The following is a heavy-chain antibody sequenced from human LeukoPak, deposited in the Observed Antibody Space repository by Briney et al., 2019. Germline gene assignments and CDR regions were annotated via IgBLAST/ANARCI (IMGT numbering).Heavy chain of an antibody. V-gene: IGHV3-15*01. J-gene: IGHJ4*02. CDR2: IKSKTDGGTT. CDR1: GFTFSNAW. Sequence: KPGGSLRLSCAASGFTFSNAWMSWVRQAPGKGLEWVGRIKSKTDGGTTDYAAPVKGRFTISRDDSKNTLYLQMNSLKTEDTAVYYCTTRGWIQIPPQGDYFDYWGQGTLVTVSS. D-gene: IGHD5-18*01. CDR3: TTRGWIQIPPQGDYFDY.